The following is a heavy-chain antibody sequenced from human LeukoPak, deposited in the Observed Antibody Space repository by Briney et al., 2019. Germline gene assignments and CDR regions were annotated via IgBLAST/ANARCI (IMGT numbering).Heavy chain of an antibody. CDR3: TTDGGGWAYTPFDY. CDR1: GFTFADAW. Sequence: GGSLRLSCAASGFTFADAWMSWVRQVPGKGLEWIGRIKSKSDGGAADYAAPVKDRFIFSRDDSKDTLYLQMDSLKTEGSAVYFCTTDGGGWAYTPFDYWGQGTLVTVSS. J-gene: IGHJ4*02. CDR2: IKSKSDGGAA. D-gene: IGHD2-15*01. V-gene: IGHV3-15*01.